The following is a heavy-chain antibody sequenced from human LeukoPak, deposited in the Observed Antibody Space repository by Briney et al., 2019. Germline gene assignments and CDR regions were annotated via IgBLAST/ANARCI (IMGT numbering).Heavy chain of an antibody. CDR1: GYTFTTSD. CDR2: MNPNSGKT. J-gene: IGHJ4*02. V-gene: IGHV1-8*01. CDR3: ARGRPGPAGAGTYVF. D-gene: IGHD6-13*01. Sequence: ASVKVSCKASGYTFTTSDINWVRQATGQGLEWMGWMNPNSGKTGSAQKFQGRLTMTKNTSTTTAYLEVTGLRFEDTAIYYCARGRPGPAGAGTYVFWGQGTLITVSS.